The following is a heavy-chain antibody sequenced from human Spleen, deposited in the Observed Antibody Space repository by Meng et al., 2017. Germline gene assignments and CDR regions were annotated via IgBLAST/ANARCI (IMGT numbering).Heavy chain of an antibody. CDR3: ARDLGDIVTGYYTGLNWYFDY. CDR1: AYTFSSSA. Sequence: GESLKISCGASAYTFSSSAMTWVRQAPGKGLEWVSLISGSSAGTYYADSVKGRFTISRDNSQNTVFLHMNSLSSEDTAVYYCARDLGDIVTGYYTGLNWYFDYWGQGALVTVSS. CDR2: ISGSSAGT. V-gene: IGHV3-23*01. D-gene: IGHD3-9*01. J-gene: IGHJ4*02.